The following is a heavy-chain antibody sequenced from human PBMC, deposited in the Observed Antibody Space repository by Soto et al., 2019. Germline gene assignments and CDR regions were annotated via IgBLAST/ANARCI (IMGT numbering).Heavy chain of an antibody. CDR2: ISGSGGST. CDR3: AKDIGSSGYEEIYFDY. Sequence: EVQLLESGGGLVQPGGSLRLSCAASGFTFSSYAMSWVRQAPGKGLEWVSAISGSGGSTCYADSVKGRFTISRDNSKNTLYLQMNSLRAEDTAVYYCAKDIGSSGYEEIYFDYWGQGTLVTVSS. J-gene: IGHJ4*02. D-gene: IGHD5-12*01. V-gene: IGHV3-23*01. CDR1: GFTFSSYA.